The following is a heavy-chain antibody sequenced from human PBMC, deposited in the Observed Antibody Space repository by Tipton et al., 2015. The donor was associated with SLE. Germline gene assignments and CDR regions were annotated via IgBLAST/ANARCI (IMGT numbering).Heavy chain of an antibody. J-gene: IGHJ6*03. D-gene: IGHD2-2*01. V-gene: IGHV4-59*01. Sequence: TLSLTCTVSGGSISNYYWSWIRQPPGKGLEWIGYIYYSGNTNYNPSLKSRVTISVDTSKSQFSLQLTSVTAADTAVYYCARDGYCSTSNCRTSGYMDVWGKGTMANVSS. CDR2: IYYSGNT. CDR3: ARDGYCSTSNCRTSGYMDV. CDR1: GGSISNYY.